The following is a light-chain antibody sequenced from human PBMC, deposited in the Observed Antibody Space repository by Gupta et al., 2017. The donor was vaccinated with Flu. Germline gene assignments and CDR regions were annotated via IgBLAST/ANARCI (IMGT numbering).Light chain of an antibody. CDR3: QQRSNWPGIT. CDR1: QSVSSY. J-gene: IGKJ5*01. V-gene: IGKV3-11*01. CDR2: DAS. Sequence: EIVLTQSPATLFLSPGERATLSCRASQSVSSYLAWYQQKPGQAPRLLIYDASNRATGIPARFSGSGSGTDFTLTISSLDPEDFAVYYCQQRSNWPGITFGQGTRLEIK.